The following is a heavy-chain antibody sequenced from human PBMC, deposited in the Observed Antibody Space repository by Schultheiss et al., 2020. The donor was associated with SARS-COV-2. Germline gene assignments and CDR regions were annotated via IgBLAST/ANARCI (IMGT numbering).Heavy chain of an antibody. J-gene: IGHJ4*02. V-gene: IGHV3-33*08. D-gene: IGHD2-2*01. CDR3: ATTQGTAVRPQLEY. CDR2: IWHDGSDT. CDR1: GFTFTNYA. Sequence: GGSLRLSCAASGFTFTNYAMHWVRQAPGKGLEWVALIWHDGSDTFYSDAVKGRFAVSRDNSKNTLYLQMNSLRVDDTAVYYCATTQGTAVRPQLEYWGQGTLVTVSS.